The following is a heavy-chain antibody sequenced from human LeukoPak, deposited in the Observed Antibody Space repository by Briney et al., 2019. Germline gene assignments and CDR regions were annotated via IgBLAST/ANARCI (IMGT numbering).Heavy chain of an antibody. D-gene: IGHD6-19*01. CDR1: GFTLSDYW. V-gene: IGHV3-74*01. CDR3: ARAVAGTYFDS. J-gene: IGHJ4*02. Sequence: PGGSLRLSCAASGFTLSDYWMHWVRQAPGKGLVWVSRINSDGSSPTYADSVKGRFTISRDNAKNTLYLQMNSLRAEDTAVYYCARAVAGTYFDSWGQGTLVTVSS. CDR2: INSDGSSP.